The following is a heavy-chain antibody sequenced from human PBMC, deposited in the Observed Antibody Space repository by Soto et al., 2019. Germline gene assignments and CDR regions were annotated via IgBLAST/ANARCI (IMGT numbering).Heavy chain of an antibody. V-gene: IGHV3-7*01. D-gene: IGHD2-2*02. CDR2: IKQDGSEK. J-gene: IGHJ3*02. Sequence: GGSLRLSCAASGFTFSSYWMSWVRQAPGKGLEWVANIKQDGSEKYYVDSVKGRFTISRDNAKNSLYLQMNSLRAEATAGYYCARDRVPAAIQQLVRSAAFDIWGQGTMVTVSS. CDR3: ARDRVPAAIQQLVRSAAFDI. CDR1: GFTFSSYW.